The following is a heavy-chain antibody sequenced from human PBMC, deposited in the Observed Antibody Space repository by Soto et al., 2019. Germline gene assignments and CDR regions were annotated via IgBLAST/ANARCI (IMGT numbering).Heavy chain of an antibody. D-gene: IGHD6-19*01. CDR1: GYSFTSYW. Sequence: PGESLKISCKGSGYSFTSYWIGWVRQMPGKGLEWMGTIYPGDSDTRYSPSFQGQVTISADKSISTAYLQWSSLKASDTAMYYCARGPHSSPHSTYNWFDPWGQGTLVTVSS. CDR2: IYPGDSDT. CDR3: ARGPHSSPHSTYNWFDP. V-gene: IGHV5-51*01. J-gene: IGHJ5*02.